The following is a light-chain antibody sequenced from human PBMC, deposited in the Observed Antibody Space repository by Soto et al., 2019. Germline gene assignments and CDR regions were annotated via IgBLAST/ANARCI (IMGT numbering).Light chain of an antibody. Sequence: EIVLTQSPGTLSLSPGERATLLCRASQTVRNNYLAWYQQRPGQAPRLLIYGASSRATGIPDRFSGSGSGTDFTLTISRLEPEDFAVYYCQQYGSSPRTFGQGTEVEIK. V-gene: IGKV3-20*01. J-gene: IGKJ1*01. CDR3: QQYGSSPRT. CDR2: GAS. CDR1: QTVRNNY.